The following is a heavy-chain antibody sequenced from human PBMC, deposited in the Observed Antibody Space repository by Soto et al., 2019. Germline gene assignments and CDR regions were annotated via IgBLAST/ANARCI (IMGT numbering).Heavy chain of an antibody. CDR2: INAGNGNT. V-gene: IGHV1-3*01. J-gene: IGHJ5*02. D-gene: IGHD1-26*01. CDR1: GYTFTSYA. CDR3: ARDLGVVGALNWFDP. Sequence: ASVKVSCKASGYTFTSYAMHWVRQAPGQRLEWMGWINAGNGNTKYSQKFQGRVTITRDTSASTAYMELSSLRSEDTAVYYCARDLGVVGALNWFDPWGQGTLVTV.